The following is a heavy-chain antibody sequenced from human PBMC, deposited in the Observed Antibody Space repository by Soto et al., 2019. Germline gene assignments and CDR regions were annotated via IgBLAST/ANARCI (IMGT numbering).Heavy chain of an antibody. J-gene: IGHJ2*01. V-gene: IGHV1-8*01. CDR3: ARSYLRERWLQSTTDWYFDL. Sequence: QVQLVKSGAEVKKPGASVKVSCKASGYTFTSYDINWVRQATGQALEWMGWMNPNSGNTGYAQKFQGRVTMTRNTSISTAYMELSSLRSEDTAVYCCARSYLRERWLQSTTDWYFDLWGRGTLVTVS. D-gene: IGHD1-1*01. CDR2: MNPNSGNT. CDR1: GYTFTSYD.